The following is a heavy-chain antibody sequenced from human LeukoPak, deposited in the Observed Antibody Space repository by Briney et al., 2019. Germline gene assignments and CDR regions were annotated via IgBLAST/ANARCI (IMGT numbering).Heavy chain of an antibody. V-gene: IGHV3-74*01. CDR2: INSDGSTT. J-gene: IGHJ5*02. CDR1: GFTLNGYW. CDR3: ARVATGSYDWFDA. Sequence: PGGSLGLSCAAPGFTLNGYWMHWVRQAPGKGLVWVSRINSDGSTTSYADSVKGRFTISRDNSKNTLYLQMNSLRAEDTAVYFCARVATGSYDWFDAWGQGTLVTVS. D-gene: IGHD3-10*01.